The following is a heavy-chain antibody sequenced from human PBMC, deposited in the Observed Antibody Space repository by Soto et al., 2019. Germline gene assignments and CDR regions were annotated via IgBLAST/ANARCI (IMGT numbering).Heavy chain of an antibody. CDR1: GYTLPRYD. CDR3: ARDDQRAEERGYDWGTLTATYYYYYYMDV. D-gene: IGHD5-12*01. V-gene: IGHV1-8*01. CDR2: VKPNRGNT. J-gene: IGHJ6*03. Sequence: GASVKVSRKASGYTLPRYDINLGRKAPGQGGEWMGWVKPNRGNTGYAQKFQGRVTMTRNTSISTAYMELSSLRSEDTAVYYCARDDQRAEERGYDWGTLTATYYYYYYMDVWGKGTTVTVSS.